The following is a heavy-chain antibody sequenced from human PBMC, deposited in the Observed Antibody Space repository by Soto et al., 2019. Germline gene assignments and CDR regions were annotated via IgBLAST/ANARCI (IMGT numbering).Heavy chain of an antibody. CDR2: INXYNGNT. V-gene: IGHV1-18*01. Sequence: QVQLVQSGAEVKKPGASVKVSCRASGYTXTXXGISXXXXAPGQGLEWMGWINXYNGNTNYAQKLQGRVTMTTDTSTNTAYMDLRSLRSDXTXVXXXXXXXXXXXXXXXXXXXXAXXGXGTXVTVSS. CDR3: XXXXXXXXXXXXXXXXXAX. J-gene: IGHJ4*02. CDR1: GYTXTXXG.